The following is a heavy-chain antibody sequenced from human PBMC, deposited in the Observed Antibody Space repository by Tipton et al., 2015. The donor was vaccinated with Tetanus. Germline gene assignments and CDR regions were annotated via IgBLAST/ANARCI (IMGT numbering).Heavy chain of an antibody. CDR2: IYYSGST. Sequence: TLSLTCTVSGGSISSSSYYWGWIRQPPGKGLEWIGSIYYSGSTYYNPSLKSRVTISVDTSKNQFSLKLSSVTAADTAVYYCVLGGAQENLLSDYWGQGTLVTVSS. CDR3: VLGGAQENLLSDY. J-gene: IGHJ4*02. CDR1: GGSISSSSYY. D-gene: IGHD3-16*01. V-gene: IGHV4-39*01.